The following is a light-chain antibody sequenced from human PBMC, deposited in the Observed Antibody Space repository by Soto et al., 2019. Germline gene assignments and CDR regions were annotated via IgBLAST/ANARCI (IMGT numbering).Light chain of an antibody. CDR2: GVS. J-gene: IGKJ4*01. V-gene: IGKV3-15*01. CDR1: QSVRSTY. CDR3: QQYGDWTLT. Sequence: EIVITQSPVTLSVSPGERATLSCRASQSVRSTYLAWCQQKLGQAPRLFIFGVSNREAGIPARFSGSGSWTEFTLSISSLQSVDVEVYDCQQYGDWTLTFGGGTKVDIK.